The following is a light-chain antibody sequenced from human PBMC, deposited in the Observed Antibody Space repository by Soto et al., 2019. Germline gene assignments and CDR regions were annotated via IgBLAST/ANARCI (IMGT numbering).Light chain of an antibody. Sequence: IGISHSAGAVSVSTGERATLSCRAGQGVTTNFAWYQQKSGQSPRLLIYDVSIRATGVPARFSGTGSETEFTLTISGLQSEDSAVYFCQQYNNWPFSFGQGTRLEIK. V-gene: IGKV3-15*01. CDR3: QQYNNWPFS. CDR2: DVS. CDR1: QGVTTN. J-gene: IGKJ5*01.